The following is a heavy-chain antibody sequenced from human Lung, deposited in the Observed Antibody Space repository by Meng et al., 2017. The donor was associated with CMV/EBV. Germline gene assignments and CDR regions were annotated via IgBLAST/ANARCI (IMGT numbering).Heavy chain of an antibody. CDR3: AKASGYSSGWSKFAY. D-gene: IGHD6-19*01. CDR2: ISWNSGSI. Sequence: SLKISCAASGFTFDDYAMHWVRQAPGKGLEWVSGISWNSGSIGYADSVKGRFTISRDNAKNSLYLQMNSLRAEDTALYYCAKASGYSSGWSKFAYWGPGKLV. CDR1: GFTFDDYA. V-gene: IGHV3-9*01. J-gene: IGHJ4*02.